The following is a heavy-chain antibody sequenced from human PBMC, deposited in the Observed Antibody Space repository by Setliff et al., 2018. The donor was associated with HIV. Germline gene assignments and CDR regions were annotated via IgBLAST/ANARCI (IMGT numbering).Heavy chain of an antibody. Sequence: GASVKVSCKSVGYIFSNFGFNWVRQAPGQGLEWMGYISGYNRITFYAQKFQGRVTMTTDISTVTAYMEVRGLTSDDTAVYYCARDSGTGGPGRWVDPWGQGTLVTVSS. D-gene: IGHD1-1*01. CDR3: ARDSGTGGPGRWVDP. J-gene: IGHJ5*02. CDR1: GYIFSNFG. CDR2: ISGYNRIT. V-gene: IGHV1-18*01.